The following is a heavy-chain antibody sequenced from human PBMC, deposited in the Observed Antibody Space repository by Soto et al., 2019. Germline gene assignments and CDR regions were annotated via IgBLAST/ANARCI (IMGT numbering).Heavy chain of an antibody. CDR3: ARSETDYGDASFDY. CDR1: GGTFSSYA. D-gene: IGHD4-17*01. Sequence: SVKVSCKASGGTFSSYAISWVRQSPGQGLEWMGGIIPIFGTANYAQKFQGRVTITADETTNTAYMELSSLRSEDTAVYYCARSETDYGDASFDYWGRGTLVTSPQ. V-gene: IGHV1-69*13. J-gene: IGHJ4*02. CDR2: IIPIFGTA.